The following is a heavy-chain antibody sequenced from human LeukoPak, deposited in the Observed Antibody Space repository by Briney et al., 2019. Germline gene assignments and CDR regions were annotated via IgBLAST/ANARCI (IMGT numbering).Heavy chain of an antibody. CDR2: IYYTGST. CDR1: GGSINSYY. V-gene: IGHV4-59*01. CDR3: AKDNYTGSSQNWYFDL. J-gene: IGHJ2*01. Sequence: SETLSLTCNVSGGSINSYYWSWIRQPPGKGLEWIGFIYYTGSTNYNPSLKSRVTISLDSSKNQFSLKLSSVTAADTAVYYCAKDNYTGSSQNWYFDLWGRGTLVTVSS. D-gene: IGHD2-8*02.